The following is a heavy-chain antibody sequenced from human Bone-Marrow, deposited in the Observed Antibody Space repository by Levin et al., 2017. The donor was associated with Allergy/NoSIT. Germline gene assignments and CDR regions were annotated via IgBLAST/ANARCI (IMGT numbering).Heavy chain of an antibody. CDR2: ISGSGSTI. Sequence: GESLKISCAASGFTFSDYYMSWIRQAPGKGLEWVSYISGSGSTIYYADSVKGRLTISRDNAKNSLYLQMNSLRAEDTAVYYCARVLRNFDWTPSDYWGQGALVTVSS. CDR1: GFTFSDYY. CDR3: ARVLRNFDWTPSDY. V-gene: IGHV3-11*01. D-gene: IGHD3-9*01. J-gene: IGHJ4*02.